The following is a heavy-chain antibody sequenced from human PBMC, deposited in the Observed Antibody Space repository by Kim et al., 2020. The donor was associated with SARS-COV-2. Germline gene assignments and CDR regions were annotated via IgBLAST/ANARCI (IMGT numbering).Heavy chain of an antibody. CDR1: GFTFDDYA. CDR3: AKDRTPSRYSSGIYYFDY. Sequence: GGSLRLSCAASGFTFDDYAMHWVRQAPGKGLEWVSGISWNSGSIGYADSVKGRFTISRDNAKNSLYLQMNSLRAEDTALYYCAKDRTPSRYSSGIYYFDYWGQGTLVTVSS. J-gene: IGHJ4*02. D-gene: IGHD6-19*01. V-gene: IGHV3-9*01. CDR2: ISWNSGSI.